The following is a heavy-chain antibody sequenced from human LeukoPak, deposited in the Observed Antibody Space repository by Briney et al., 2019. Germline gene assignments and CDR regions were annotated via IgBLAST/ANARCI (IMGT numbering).Heavy chain of an antibody. D-gene: IGHD2-15*01. CDR2: ISSSSSYI. J-gene: IGHJ4*02. V-gene: IGHV3-21*01. Sequence: GGSLRLSCAASGFTFSSYSMNWVRQAPGKGLEWVSSISSSSSYIYYADSVKGRFTISRDNAKNSLYLQMNSLGAEDTAVYYCARRMVVAADFDYWGQGTLVTVSS. CDR1: GFTFSSYS. CDR3: ARRMVVAADFDY.